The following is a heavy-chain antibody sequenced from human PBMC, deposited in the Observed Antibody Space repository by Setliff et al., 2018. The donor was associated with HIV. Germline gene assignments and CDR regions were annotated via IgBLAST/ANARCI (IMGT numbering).Heavy chain of an antibody. CDR3: ARVPGGNYYDSSGFTQLYFDY. Sequence: ASVKVSCKASGYTFTSYYMHWVRQAPGQGLEWMGIINPSGGSTSYAQKFQGRVTMTRDTSTSTVYMELSSLRSEDTAVYYCARVPGGNYYDSSGFTQLYFDYWGQGTLVTVSS. J-gene: IGHJ4*02. V-gene: IGHV1-46*01. CDR2: INPSGGST. CDR1: GYTFTSYY. D-gene: IGHD3-22*01.